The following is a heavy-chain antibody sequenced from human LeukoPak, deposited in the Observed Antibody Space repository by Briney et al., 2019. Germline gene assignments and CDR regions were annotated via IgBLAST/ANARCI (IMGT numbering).Heavy chain of an antibody. Sequence: SETLSLTCTVPGGSISSGDYYWSWIRQHPGKGLEWIGYIYYSGSTYYNPSLKSRVTISVDTSKNQFSLKLTSVTAADTAVYYCAAFKQWLVVLDFWGQGTLVTVSS. J-gene: IGHJ4*02. D-gene: IGHD6-19*01. CDR3: AAFKQWLVVLDF. CDR2: IYYSGST. V-gene: IGHV4-30-4*08. CDR1: GGSISSGDYY.